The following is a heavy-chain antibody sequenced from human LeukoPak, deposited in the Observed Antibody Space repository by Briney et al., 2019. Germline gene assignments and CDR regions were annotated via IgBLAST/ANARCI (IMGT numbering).Heavy chain of an antibody. J-gene: IGHJ4*02. CDR2: IYHTGSC. Sequence: PSETLSLTCAVSGYSINSCYYWGWFRQSPGRGQEWIGGIYHTGSCYYNPSPKRRGTTSVETSQNKLSLILHTVSAPDTPVYFCSIEAIAGNGWLFSNLRIDSWGQGILVTVSS. CDR3: SIEAIAGNGWLFSNLRIDS. V-gene: IGHV4-38-2*02. CDR1: GYSINSCYY. D-gene: IGHD3-22*01.